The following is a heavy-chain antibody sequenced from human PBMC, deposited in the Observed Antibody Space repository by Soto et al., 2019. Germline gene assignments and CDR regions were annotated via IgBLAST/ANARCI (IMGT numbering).Heavy chain of an antibody. J-gene: IGHJ6*02. V-gene: IGHV1-18*01. CDR3: VMVDNYVTPTPQDV. D-gene: IGHD3-16*01. Sequence: ASVKVSCKASGYTFTNYGISWVRQAPGQGLEWMGWINVYNGNTKYAQKVQGRVTMTTDTSTSTAYMELRSLRSDDTAVYYCVMVDNYVTPTPQDVCSQGTTVTVSS. CDR2: INVYNGNT. CDR1: GYTFTNYG.